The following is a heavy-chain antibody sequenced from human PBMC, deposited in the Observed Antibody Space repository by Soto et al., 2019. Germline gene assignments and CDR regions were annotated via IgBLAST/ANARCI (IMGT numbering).Heavy chain of an antibody. Sequence: SETLSLTCTVSGGSISSYYWSWIRQPPGKGLEWIGYIYYSGSTNYNPSLKSRVTISVDTSKNQFSLKLSSVTAADTAVYYCSSYDILTGSHFQHWGQGTLVTVSS. CDR3: SSYDILTGSHFQH. D-gene: IGHD3-9*01. J-gene: IGHJ1*01. CDR2: IYYSGST. CDR1: GGSISSYY. V-gene: IGHV4-59*01.